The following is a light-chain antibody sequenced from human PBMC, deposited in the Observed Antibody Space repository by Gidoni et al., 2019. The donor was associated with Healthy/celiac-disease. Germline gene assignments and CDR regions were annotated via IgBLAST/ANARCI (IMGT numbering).Light chain of an antibody. J-gene: IGLJ2*01. CDR2: GNS. V-gene: IGLV1-40*01. CDR3: QSYDSSLSALV. Sequence: QSVLTHPPSVSGAPGQRVTISCTGSSSNIGAGYDLHWYQQLPGTAPKLLIYGNSNRPSGVPDRFSGSKSGTSASLAITGLQAEDEADYYCQSYDSSLSALVFGGGTKLTVL. CDR1: SSNIGAGYD.